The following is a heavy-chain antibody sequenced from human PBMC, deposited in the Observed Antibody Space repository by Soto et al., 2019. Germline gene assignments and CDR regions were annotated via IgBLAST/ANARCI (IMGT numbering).Heavy chain of an antibody. CDR2: IYYSGST. CDR1: GGSISSGGYY. V-gene: IGHV4-31*03. CDR3: ARVVATISPVYYYYYYMDV. Sequence: PSETLSLTCTVSGGSISSGGYYWSWIRQHPGKGLEWIGYIYYSGSTYYNPSLKSRVTISVDTSKNQFSLKLSSVTAGDTAVYYCARVVATISPVYYYYYYMDVWGKGTTVTVSS. D-gene: IGHD5-12*01. J-gene: IGHJ6*03.